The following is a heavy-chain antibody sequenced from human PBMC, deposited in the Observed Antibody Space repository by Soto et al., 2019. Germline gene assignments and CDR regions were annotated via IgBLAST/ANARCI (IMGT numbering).Heavy chain of an antibody. J-gene: IGHJ5*02. CDR1: GGSFSGYY. D-gene: IGHD3-16*01. V-gene: IGHV4-34*01. CDR3: ARGGATYYDYVWGARAYNWFDP. CDR2: INHSGST. Sequence: SETLSLTCAVYGGSFSGYYWSWIRQPPGKGLEWIGEINHSGSTNYNPSLKSRVTISVDTSKNQLSLKLSSVTAADTAVYYCARGGATYYDYVWGARAYNWFDPWGQGTLVTVSS.